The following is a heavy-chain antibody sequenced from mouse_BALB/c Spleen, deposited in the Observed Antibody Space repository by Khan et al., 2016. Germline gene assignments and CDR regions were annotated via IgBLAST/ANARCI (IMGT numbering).Heavy chain of an antibody. CDR2: INPTSSYT. CDR1: GYTFTYYT. D-gene: IGHD1-1*01. V-gene: IGHV1-4*02. J-gene: IGHJ3*01. CDR3: ARELSYGWFAY. Sequence: QVQLQQSAPELARPGASVKMSCKTSGYTFTYYTIHWVKQRPGQGLEWIGKINPTSSYTEYNQKFTDKTTLTADKSSSTAYMHLISLTSEDSAVYYCARELSYGWFAYWGQGTLVTVSA.